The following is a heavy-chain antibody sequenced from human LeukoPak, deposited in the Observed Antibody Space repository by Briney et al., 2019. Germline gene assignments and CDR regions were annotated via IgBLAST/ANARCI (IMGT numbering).Heavy chain of an antibody. Sequence: SETLSLTCTVSGYSISSGYYWGWIRPPPGKGLEWIGSIYHSGSTYYNPSLKSRVTISVDTSKNQFSLKLSSVTAADTAVYYCARENDILTGYYTLDYWGQGTLVTVSS. CDR2: IYHSGST. J-gene: IGHJ4*02. D-gene: IGHD3-9*01. CDR3: ARENDILTGYYTLDY. CDR1: GYSISSGYY. V-gene: IGHV4-38-2*02.